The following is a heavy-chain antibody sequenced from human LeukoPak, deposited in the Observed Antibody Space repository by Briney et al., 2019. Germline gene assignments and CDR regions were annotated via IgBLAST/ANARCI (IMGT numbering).Heavy chain of an antibody. V-gene: IGHV3-7*01. Sequence: GGSLRLSCAASGFTFNSYWLSWVRQAPGKGLEGVANIKQDGREKYYVDSVKGRFTISRDNADNSLFLQMNSLRVEDTAIYYCARDAWKDRYFDYWGQGTRVTVSS. CDR2: IKQDGREK. CDR1: GFTFNSYW. CDR3: ARDAWKDRYFDY. D-gene: IGHD1-1*01. J-gene: IGHJ4*02.